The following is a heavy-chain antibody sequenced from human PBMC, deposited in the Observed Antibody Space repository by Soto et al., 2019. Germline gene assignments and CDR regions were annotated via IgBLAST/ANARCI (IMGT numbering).Heavy chain of an antibody. Sequence: LSLTCAVYGGSFSGYYWSWIRQPPGKGLEWIGEINHSGSTNYNPSLKSRVTISVDTSKNQFSLKLSSVTAADTAVYYCARFLHTQNWFDPWGQGTLVTV. J-gene: IGHJ5*02. CDR2: INHSGST. CDR3: ARFLHTQNWFDP. D-gene: IGHD2-2*02. CDR1: GGSFSGYY. V-gene: IGHV4-34*01.